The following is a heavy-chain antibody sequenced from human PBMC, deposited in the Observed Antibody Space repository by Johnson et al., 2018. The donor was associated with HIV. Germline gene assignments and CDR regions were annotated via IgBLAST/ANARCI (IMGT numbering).Heavy chain of an antibody. V-gene: IGHV3-43*01. Sequence: VQLVESGGVVVQPGGSLRLSCAASGFIFHDYTMHWVRPAPGKGLEWVSLISWDGDSPYYANSVTGRFTISRDNSKNTLYLQMTSLRPEYTAVYYCAKDQYGSAGRYAFDIWGQGTMVTVSS. CDR1: GFIFHDYT. CDR2: ISWDGDSP. CDR3: AKDQYGSAGRYAFDI. J-gene: IGHJ3*02. D-gene: IGHD6-19*01.